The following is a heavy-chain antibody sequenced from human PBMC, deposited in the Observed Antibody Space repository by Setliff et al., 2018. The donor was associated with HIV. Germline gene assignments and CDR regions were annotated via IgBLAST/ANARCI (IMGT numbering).Heavy chain of an antibody. Sequence: SETLSLTCTVSGGSISSYYWSWIRQPPGKGLEWIGYIYTSGSTYYKPSLKSRVTISVDTSKNQFSLKVNSVTAADTAVYYCARGARLLAGYSDRWDYYYMGVWGKGTTVTVSS. J-gene: IGHJ6*03. V-gene: IGHV4-4*08. CDR2: IYTSGST. CDR1: GGSISSYY. D-gene: IGHD6-13*01. CDR3: ARGARLLAGYSDRWDYYYMGV.